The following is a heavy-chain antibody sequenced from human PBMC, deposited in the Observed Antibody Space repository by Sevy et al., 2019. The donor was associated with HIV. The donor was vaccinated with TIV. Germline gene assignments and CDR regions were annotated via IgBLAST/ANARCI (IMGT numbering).Heavy chain of an antibody. D-gene: IGHD3-16*02. CDR2: ISYDGSNK. CDR3: ATGELSGFDY. CDR1: GFTFSSYA. V-gene: IGHV3-30-3*01. J-gene: IGHJ4*02. Sequence: GGSLRLSSAASGFTFSSYAMHWVRQAPGKGLEWVAVISYDGSNKYYADSVKGRFTISRDNSKNTLYLQMNSLRAEDTAVYYCATGELSGFDYWGQGTLVTVSS.